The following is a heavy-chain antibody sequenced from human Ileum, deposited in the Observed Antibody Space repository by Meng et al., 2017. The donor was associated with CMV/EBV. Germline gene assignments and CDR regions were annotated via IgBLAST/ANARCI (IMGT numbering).Heavy chain of an antibody. V-gene: IGHV3-21*01. CDR1: GFTFSSYS. CDR3: AGTIVGAT. J-gene: IGHJ1*01. CDR2: ISSSSSYI. Sequence: GESLKISCAASGFTFSSYSMNWVRQAPGKGLEWVSSISSSSSYIYYADSVKGRFTISRDNAKNSLYLQMNSLRAEDTAVYYCAGTIVGATWGQGTLVTVSS. D-gene: IGHD1-26*01.